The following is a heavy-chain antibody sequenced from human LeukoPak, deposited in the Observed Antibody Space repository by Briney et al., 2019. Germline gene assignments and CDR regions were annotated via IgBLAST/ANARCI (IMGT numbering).Heavy chain of an antibody. CDR3: AGLSSSWYTPFDP. Sequence: SETLSLTCTVSGGSISSYYWSWIRQPPGKGLEWIGYIYYSGSTNYNPSLKSRVTISVDTSKNQFSLKLSSVTAADTAVSYCAGLSSSWYTPFDPWGQGTLVTVSS. J-gene: IGHJ5*02. CDR1: GGSISSYY. CDR2: IYYSGST. D-gene: IGHD6-13*01. V-gene: IGHV4-59*08.